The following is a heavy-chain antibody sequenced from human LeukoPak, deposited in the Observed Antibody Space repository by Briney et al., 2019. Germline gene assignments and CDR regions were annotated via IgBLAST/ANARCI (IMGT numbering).Heavy chain of an antibody. CDR1: GGSFSGYY. Sequence: PSETLSLTCAVYGGSFSGYYWSWIRQPSGKGLEWIGEINHSGSTNYNPSLKSRVTISLDTSKNQFSLKLSSVTAADTAVYYCAGHLRYFDYWGQGTLVTVSS. V-gene: IGHV4-34*01. CDR3: AGHLRYFDY. J-gene: IGHJ4*02. CDR2: INHSGST.